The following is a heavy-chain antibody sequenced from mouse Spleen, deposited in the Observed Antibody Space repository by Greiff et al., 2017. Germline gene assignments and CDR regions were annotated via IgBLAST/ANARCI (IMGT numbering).Heavy chain of an antibody. V-gene: IGHV1-80*01. CDR3: ASIYYGTRYFDY. J-gene: IGHJ2*01. D-gene: IGHD2-1*01. Sequence: QVQLQQSGAELVKPGASVKISCKASGYAFSSYWMNWVKQRPGKGLEWIGQIYPGDGDTNYNGKFKGKATLTADKSSSTAYMQLSSLTSEDSAVYFCASIYYGTRYFDYWGQGTTLTVSS. CDR2: IYPGDGDT. CDR1: GYAFSSYW.